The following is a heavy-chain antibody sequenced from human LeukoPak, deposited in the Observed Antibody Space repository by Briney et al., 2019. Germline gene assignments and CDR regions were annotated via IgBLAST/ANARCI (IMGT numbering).Heavy chain of an antibody. CDR2: INHSGST. Sequence: SETLSLTCAVYGGSFSGYYWSWIRQPPGKGLEWIGEINHSGSTNYNPSLKSRVTISVDTSKNQFSLKLSSVTAADTAVYYCASLYYGSGLSSGGPWGQGTLVTVSS. D-gene: IGHD3-10*01. V-gene: IGHV4-34*01. CDR3: ASLYYGSGLSSGGP. CDR1: GGSFSGYY. J-gene: IGHJ5*02.